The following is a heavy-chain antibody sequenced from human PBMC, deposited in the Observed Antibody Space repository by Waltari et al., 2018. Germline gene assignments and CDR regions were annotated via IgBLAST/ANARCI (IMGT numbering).Heavy chain of an antibody. J-gene: IGHJ5*02. Sequence: QVQLQESGPGLVKTSETLSLTCTVSVGSISSYYWSWIRQPPGKGLEWIGYIYDSGSTNYNPYLKRLPTTSVDTPKNQFSLKLSSSTAADTAVYHGARAKRGGGWFDPWGQGTLVTVSS. CDR1: VGSISSYY. CDR3: ARAKRGGGWFDP. D-gene: IGHD3-16*01. CDR2: IYDSGST. V-gene: IGHV4-59*01.